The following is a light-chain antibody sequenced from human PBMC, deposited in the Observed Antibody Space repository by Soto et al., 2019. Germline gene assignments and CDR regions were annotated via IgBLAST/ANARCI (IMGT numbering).Light chain of an antibody. CDR2: DAS. V-gene: IGKV1-5*01. CDR3: PHYNSDARA. Sequence: DIQMTQSPSPLSASVGDRVTITFRASQSISIWLAWYQQKPGKAPNLLLYDASNLESGVPSRFSGNGSGTACSLTISHLQPDEFATYYCPHYNSDARAFGQGTQLYIK. CDR1: QSISIW. J-gene: IGKJ2*01.